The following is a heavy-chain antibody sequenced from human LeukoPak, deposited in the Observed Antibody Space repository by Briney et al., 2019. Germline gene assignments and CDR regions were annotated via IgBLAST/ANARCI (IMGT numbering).Heavy chain of an antibody. J-gene: IGHJ4*02. D-gene: IGHD3-16*01. V-gene: IGHV3-30*18. CDR1: GFTFSNFA. Sequence: GGSLRLSCAASGFTFSNFAMNWVRQAPGKGLEWVAVISYDGSNKYYADSVKGRFTISRDNSKNTLYLQMNSLRAEDTAVYYCAKDEGGEPLYYFDYWGQGTLVTVSS. CDR3: AKDEGGEPLYYFDY. CDR2: ISYDGSNK.